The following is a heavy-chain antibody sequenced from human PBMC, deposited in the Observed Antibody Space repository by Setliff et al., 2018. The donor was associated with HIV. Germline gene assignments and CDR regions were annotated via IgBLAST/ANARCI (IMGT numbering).Heavy chain of an antibody. CDR2: INPSGGST. J-gene: IGHJ4*02. CDR3: ARVGERWLQFYYFDN. V-gene: IGHV1-46*01. Sequence: ASVKVSCKAPGGTDGSYAFSWVRQAPGQGLEWLGVINPSGGSTSYAQKFQGRVTMTRGTSTGTVYMELRSLRSEDTAVYYCARVGERWLQFYYFDNWGQGTLVTVSS. CDR1: GGTDGSYA. D-gene: IGHD5-12*01.